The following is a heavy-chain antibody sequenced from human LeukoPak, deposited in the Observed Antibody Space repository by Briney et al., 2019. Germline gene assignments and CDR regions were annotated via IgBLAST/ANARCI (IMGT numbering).Heavy chain of an antibody. V-gene: IGHV4-59*08. Sequence: SETLSLTCTVSGGSISSYYWSWVRQFPGKELEWIRYISDSGSTNYSPSLESRVTISVDTSKNKFFLILSSVTAADTAVYYCARRGGTVEGDTGYHYWYFDNWGQGTLVTVSS. CDR2: ISDSGST. J-gene: IGHJ4*02. CDR1: GGSISSYY. CDR3: ARRGGTVEGDTGYHYWYFDN. D-gene: IGHD5-12*01.